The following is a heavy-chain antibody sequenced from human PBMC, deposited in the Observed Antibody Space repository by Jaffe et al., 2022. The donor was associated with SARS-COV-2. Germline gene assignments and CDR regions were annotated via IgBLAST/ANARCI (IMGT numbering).Heavy chain of an antibody. CDR3: TNLLTGDYYYFSHMDV. D-gene: IGHD7-27*01. V-gene: IGHV3-73*02. CDR2: VRSRPNSYAT. Sequence: EVQLVESGGGLVQPGGSLKLSCAASGFTFSGSAMHWVRQASGKGLEWVGRVRSRPNSYATAYAASVKGRFTISRDDSKNTAYLQMNSLKTEDTAVYYCTNLLTGDYYYFSHMDVWGKGTTVTVSS. CDR1: GFTFSGSA. J-gene: IGHJ6*03.